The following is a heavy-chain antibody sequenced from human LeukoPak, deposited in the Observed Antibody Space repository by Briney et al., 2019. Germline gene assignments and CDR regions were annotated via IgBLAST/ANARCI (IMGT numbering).Heavy chain of an antibody. CDR3: ARELGMATILGYFDY. J-gene: IGHJ4*02. V-gene: IGHV4-39*07. D-gene: IGHD5-24*01. CDR2: IYYSGST. Sequence: SETLSLTCTVSGGSISSSSYYWGWIRQPPGKGLEWIGSIYYSGSTYYNPSLKSRVTISVDTSKNQFSLKLSSVTAADTAVYYCARELGMATILGYFDYWGQGTLVTVSS. CDR1: GGSISSSSYY.